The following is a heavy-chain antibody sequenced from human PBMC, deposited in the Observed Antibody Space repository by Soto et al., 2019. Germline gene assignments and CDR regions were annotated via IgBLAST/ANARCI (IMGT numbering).Heavy chain of an antibody. CDR2: INTDGSTI. D-gene: IGHD4-4*01. V-gene: IGHV3-74*01. Sequence: PGGSLRLSCAASGFTFSSYCMHWVRQAPGKGLVWVSRINTDGSTINFADSVKGRFTISRDNAKNTLYLQTNSLRAEDTAVYYCVRGSVSSDGRRILDYWGQGILVTVSS. CDR3: VRGSVSSDGRRILDY. CDR1: GFTFSSYC. J-gene: IGHJ4*02.